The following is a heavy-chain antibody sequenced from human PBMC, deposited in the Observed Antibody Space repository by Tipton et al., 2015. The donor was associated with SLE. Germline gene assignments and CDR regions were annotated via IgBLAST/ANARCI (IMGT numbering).Heavy chain of an antibody. CDR3: ARGVNSWTYGMDV. D-gene: IGHD4-23*01. J-gene: IGHJ6*02. Sequence: SLRLSCAASGFTFRSYWMHWVRQDPGKGLVWVSRSNEDGGITSYADSVRGRFTISRDSSKNTLYLQMNSLRAEDTAVYYCARGVNSWTYGMDVWGQGTTVTVSS. V-gene: IGHV3-74*01. CDR1: GFTFRSYW. CDR2: SNEDGGIT.